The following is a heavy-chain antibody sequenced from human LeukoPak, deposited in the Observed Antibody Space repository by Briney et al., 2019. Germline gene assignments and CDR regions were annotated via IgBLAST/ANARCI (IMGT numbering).Heavy chain of an antibody. CDR1: GGSISSYY. D-gene: IGHD3/OR15-3a*01. Sequence: PSQTLSLTCTDSGGSISSYYWSWIRQPPGKGLEGIGYIFHSGDTKYNPSLRHRVTLSEDASKYQFSLSLKSVTAADTAVYFWASAGDYYDDFLRDWGQEILVPVPS. CDR2: IFHSGDT. V-gene: IGHV4-59*03. J-gene: IGHJ4*02. CDR3: ASAGDYYDDFLRD.